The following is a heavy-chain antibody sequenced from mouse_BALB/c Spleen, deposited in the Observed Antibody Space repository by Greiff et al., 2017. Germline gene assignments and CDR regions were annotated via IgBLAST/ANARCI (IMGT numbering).Heavy chain of an antibody. D-gene: IGHD2-10*01. CDR1: GFNINDYY. V-gene: IGHV14-4*02. Sequence: VQLQQSGAELVRPGASVKLSCTASGFNINDYYMHWVKQRPEQGLEWIGWIDPENGDTEYAPKFQGKATMTADTSSNTAYLQLSSLTSEDTAVYYCNTCYGNYEKDDYWGQGTTLTVSS. CDR2: IDPENGDT. CDR3: NTCYGNYEKDDY. J-gene: IGHJ2*01.